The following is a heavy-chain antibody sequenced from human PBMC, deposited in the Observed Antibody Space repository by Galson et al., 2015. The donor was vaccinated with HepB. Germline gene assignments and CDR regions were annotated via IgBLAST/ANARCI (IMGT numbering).Heavy chain of an antibody. D-gene: IGHD6-13*01. V-gene: IGHV3-15*01. J-gene: IGHJ4*02. CDR2: IKSKTDGGTT. CDR1: GFTFSNAW. Sequence: SLRLSCAASGFTFSNAWMSWVRQAPGKGLEWVGRIKSKTDGGTTDYAAPVKGRFTISRDDSKNTLYLQMNSLKTEDTAVYYCTTEVDIAAASNLDYWGQGILVTVSS. CDR3: TTEVDIAAASNLDY.